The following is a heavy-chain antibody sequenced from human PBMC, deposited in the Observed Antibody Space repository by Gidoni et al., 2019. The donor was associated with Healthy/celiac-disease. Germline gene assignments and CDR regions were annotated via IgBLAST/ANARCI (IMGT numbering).Heavy chain of an antibody. Sequence: QVQLVQSGAEVKKPGSSVQVSCTASGGPFSSYAISWVRQAPGQGLEWMGGIIPIFGTANYAQKFQGRVTITADESTSTAYMELSSLRSEDTAVYYCARGGMTTVVKIDYWGQGTLVTVSS. CDR1: GGPFSSYA. D-gene: IGHD4-17*01. V-gene: IGHV1-69*01. CDR2: IIPIFGTA. CDR3: ARGGMTTVVKIDY. J-gene: IGHJ4*02.